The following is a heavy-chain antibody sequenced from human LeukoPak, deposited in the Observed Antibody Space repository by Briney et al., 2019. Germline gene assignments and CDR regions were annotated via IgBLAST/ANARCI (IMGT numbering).Heavy chain of an antibody. J-gene: IGHJ4*02. CDR3: ARGVRYFDPYYFDY. Sequence: GGSLRLSCAASGFTFSSYSMNWVRQAPGKGLEWVSYISSSSSTIYYADSVKGRFTISGDNAKNSLYLQMNSLRDEDTAVYYCARGVRYFDPYYFDYWGQGTLVTVSS. V-gene: IGHV3-48*02. CDR1: GFTFSSYS. D-gene: IGHD3-9*01. CDR2: ISSSSSTI.